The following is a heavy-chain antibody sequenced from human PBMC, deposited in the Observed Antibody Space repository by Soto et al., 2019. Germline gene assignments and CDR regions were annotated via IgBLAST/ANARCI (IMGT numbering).Heavy chain of an antibody. D-gene: IGHD1-26*01. CDR3: TRLHDCGRFSDY. Sequence: PGESLKISCKGFGYIFSNYWIGWARQMPGKGLEWMGRIYPGDSDTRYSPSFHGQVSISADESISTAYLQWSSLTASDSAVYYCTRLHDCGRFSDYWGPGTLVTVSS. CDR1: GYIFSNYW. V-gene: IGHV5-51*01. CDR2: IYPGDSDT. J-gene: IGHJ4*02.